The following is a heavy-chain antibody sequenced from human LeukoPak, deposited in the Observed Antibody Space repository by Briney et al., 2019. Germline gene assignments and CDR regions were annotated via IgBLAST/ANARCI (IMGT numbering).Heavy chain of an antibody. D-gene: IGHD6-13*01. V-gene: IGHV1-69*13. CDR3: AREEAAAACLDP. Sequence: GASVKVSCKASGGTFSSYAISWVRQAPGQGLEWMGGIIPIFGTANYAQKFQGRVTITADESTSTAYMELSSLRSEDTAVYYCAREEAAAACLDPWGQGTLVTVSS. CDR2: IIPIFGTA. CDR1: GGTFSSYA. J-gene: IGHJ5*02.